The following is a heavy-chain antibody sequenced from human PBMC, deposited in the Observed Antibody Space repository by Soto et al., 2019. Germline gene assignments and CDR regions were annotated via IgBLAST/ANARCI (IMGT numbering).Heavy chain of an antibody. CDR2: ISYDGGNK. V-gene: IGHV3-30-3*01. CDR1: NFDFNVYS. D-gene: IGHD3-3*01. J-gene: IGHJ4*02. CDR3: ARDKNQYDFWGGALDS. Sequence: QLVESGGGVVQPERSLRLSCTASNFDFNVYSLHWVRQAPGRGLEWLALISYDGGNKYYADSVKGRFTISRDNSKDTLFLQMNSLRPEDTAVYYFARDKNQYDFWGGALDSWGQATLLTVSS.